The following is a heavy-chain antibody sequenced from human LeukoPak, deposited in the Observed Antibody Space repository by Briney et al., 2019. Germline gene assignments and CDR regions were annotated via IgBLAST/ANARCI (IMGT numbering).Heavy chain of an antibody. CDR1: GYTFTGYY. CDR2: INPNSGGT. J-gene: IGHJ4*02. CDR3: ARISYYDSSGYLPPPHFDY. Sequence: ASVKVSCKASGYTFTGYYMHWVRQAPGQGLEWMGWINPNSGGTNYAQKFQGRVTMTRDTSISTAYMELSRLRSDDTAVYYCARISYYDSSGYLPPPHFDYWGQGTLVTASS. D-gene: IGHD3-22*01. V-gene: IGHV1-2*02.